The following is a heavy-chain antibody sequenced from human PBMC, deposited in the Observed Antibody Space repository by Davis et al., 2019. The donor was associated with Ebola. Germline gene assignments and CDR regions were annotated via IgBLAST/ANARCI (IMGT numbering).Heavy chain of an antibody. CDR1: GGSVGSDY. CDR2: ISNGGRT. J-gene: IGHJ4*02. Sequence: MPSETLSLTCSVSGGSVGSDYWSWIRQSPGKGLEWIAFISNGGRTIYNPSLKSRVTISVDTSKNQFSLKLSSVTAADTAVYYCASAVITIFGVVISPSGYFDYWGQGTLVTVSS. CDR3: ASAVITIFGVVISPSGYFDY. V-gene: IGHV4-4*08. D-gene: IGHD3-3*01.